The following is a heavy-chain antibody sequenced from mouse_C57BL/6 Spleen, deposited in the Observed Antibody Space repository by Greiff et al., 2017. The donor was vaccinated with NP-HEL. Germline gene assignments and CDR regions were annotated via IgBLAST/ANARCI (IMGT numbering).Heavy chain of an antibody. CDR1: GYSITSGYY. J-gene: IGHJ4*01. V-gene: IGHV3-6*01. Sequence: DVQLQESGPGLVKPSQSLSLTCSVTGYSITSGYYWNWIRQFPGNKLEWMGYISYDGSNNYNPSLKNRISITRDTSKNQFFLKLNSVTTEGTATYYCARDLTYDGYYGAMDYWGQGTSVTVSS. CDR3: ARDLTYDGYYGAMDY. CDR2: ISYDGSN. D-gene: IGHD2-3*01.